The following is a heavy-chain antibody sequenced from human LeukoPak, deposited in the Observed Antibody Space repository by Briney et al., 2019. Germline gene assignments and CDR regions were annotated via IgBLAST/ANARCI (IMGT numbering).Heavy chain of an antibody. Sequence: PGGSLRLSCAASGCTFSSYATSWVRQAPGKGLEWVSTISGSGSSTYYADSVKGRFTISRDNSKNTLYLQMNSLRAEDTAVYHCAKGRYYYDNSDAFEIWGQGTMVTVSS. CDR3: AKGRYYYDNSDAFEI. J-gene: IGHJ3*02. V-gene: IGHV3-23*01. CDR1: GCTFSSYA. CDR2: ISGSGSST. D-gene: IGHD3-22*01.